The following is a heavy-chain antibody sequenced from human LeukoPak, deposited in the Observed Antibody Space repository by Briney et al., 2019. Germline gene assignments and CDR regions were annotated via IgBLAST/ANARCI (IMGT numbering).Heavy chain of an antibody. CDR2: IRYDGSNK. J-gene: IGHJ4*02. D-gene: IGHD5-18*01. CDR1: GFTFSSYG. CDR3: AKDHRGIQLWARPFDY. V-gene: IGHV3-30*02. Sequence: GGSLRLSCAASGFTFSSYGMHWVRQAPAKGLEWVAFIRYDGSNKYYADSVKGRFTISRDNSKNTLYLQMNCLRAEDTAVYYCAKDHRGIQLWARPFDYWGQGTLVTVSS.